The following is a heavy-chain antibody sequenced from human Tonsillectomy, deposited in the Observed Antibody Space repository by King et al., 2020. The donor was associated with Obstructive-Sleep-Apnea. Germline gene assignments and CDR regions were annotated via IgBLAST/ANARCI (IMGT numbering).Heavy chain of an antibody. D-gene: IGHD3-16*01. V-gene: IGHV4-38-2*02. Sequence: VQLQESGPGLVKPSETLSLTCTVSGYSISSGYYWGWIRQPPGKGLEWIGSIYHSGSTYYNPSLKSRVTISVDTSKNQFSLKLGSVTAADTAVYYCARERTVGDWGYWGQGTLVTVSS. J-gene: IGHJ4*02. CDR3: ARERTVGDWGY. CDR1: GYSISSGYY. CDR2: IYHSGST.